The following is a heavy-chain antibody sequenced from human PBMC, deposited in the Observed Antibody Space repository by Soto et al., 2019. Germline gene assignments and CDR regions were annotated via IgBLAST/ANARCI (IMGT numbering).Heavy chain of an antibody. J-gene: IGHJ3*02. Sequence: QVQLQESGPGLVKPSETLSLTCTVSGGSVSSGSYYWSWIRQPPGKGLEWIGYIYYSGSTNYNPSLQSLVTLSVDTAKNQFSLKLSSVTAADTAVYDCARFGYCSGGSCYSDAFDIWGQGTMVTVSS. CDR3: ARFGYCSGGSCYSDAFDI. CDR1: GGSVSSGSYY. D-gene: IGHD2-15*01. V-gene: IGHV4-61*01. CDR2: IYYSGST.